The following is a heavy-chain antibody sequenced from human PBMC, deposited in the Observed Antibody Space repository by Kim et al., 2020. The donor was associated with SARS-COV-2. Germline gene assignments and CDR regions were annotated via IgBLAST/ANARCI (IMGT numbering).Heavy chain of an antibody. D-gene: IGHD1-26*01. V-gene: IGHV4-59*13. CDR3: AREGRGADPWVFGMDV. CDR1: GGSISSYY. CDR2: IYYSGSS. J-gene: IGHJ6*02. Sequence: SETLSLTCTVSGGSISSYYWSWIRQPPGKGLEWIGYIYYSGSSNYNPSLKSRITISVDTSKNQFSLKLSSVTAADTAAYDCAREGRGADPWVFGMDVCG.